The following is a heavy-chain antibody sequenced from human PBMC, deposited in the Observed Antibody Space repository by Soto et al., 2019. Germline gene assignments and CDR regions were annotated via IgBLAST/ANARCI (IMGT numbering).Heavy chain of an antibody. D-gene: IGHD2-21*02. CDR1: GFTLSSCG. V-gene: IGHV3-30*18. CDR3: AKEVGTAWTPFTNWHFDL. J-gene: IGHJ2*01. Sequence: QVQLVESGGGVVQPGRSLTLSCAASGFTLSSCGIHWVRQAPGKGLEWLVDISHDGNNIYYADSVKGRFTISRDNSMNTLYLQMNSLRAEDTAVYYCAKEVGTAWTPFTNWHFDLWGRGTLVTVSS. CDR2: ISHDGNNI.